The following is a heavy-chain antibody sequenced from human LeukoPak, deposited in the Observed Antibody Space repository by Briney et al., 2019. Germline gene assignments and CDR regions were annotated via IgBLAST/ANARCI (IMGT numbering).Heavy chain of an antibody. CDR2: ISWNSGSI. Sequence: GGSLRLSCAASGFTFSSYSMNWVRQAPGKGLEWVSGISWNSGSIGYADSVKGRFTISRDNAKNSLYLQMNSLRAEDMALYYCAKDIGPSIAAYFDYWGQGTLVTVSS. V-gene: IGHV3-9*03. CDR3: AKDIGPSIAAYFDY. J-gene: IGHJ4*02. D-gene: IGHD6-6*01. CDR1: GFTFSSYS.